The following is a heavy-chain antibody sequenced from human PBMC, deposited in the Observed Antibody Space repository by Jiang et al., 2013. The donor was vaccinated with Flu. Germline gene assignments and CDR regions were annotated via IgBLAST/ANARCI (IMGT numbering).Heavy chain of an antibody. D-gene: IGHD3-16*02. V-gene: IGHV3-23*01. CDR3: AKDPVITFGGVIAPDAFDI. CDR1: GFTFSSYA. CDR2: ISGSGGST. J-gene: IGHJ3*02. Sequence: SGGGLVQPGGSLRLSCAASGFTFSSYAMSWVRQAPGKGLEWVSAISGSGGSTYYADSVKGRFTISRDNSKNTLYLQMNSLRAEDTAVYYCAKDPVITFGGVIAPDAFDIWGQGTMVTVSS.